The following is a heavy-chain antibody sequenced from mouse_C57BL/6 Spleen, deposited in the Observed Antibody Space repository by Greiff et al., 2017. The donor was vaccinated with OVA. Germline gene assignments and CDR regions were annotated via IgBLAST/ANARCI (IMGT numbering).Heavy chain of an antibody. D-gene: IGHD1-1*02. CDR2: ISDGGSYT. CDR1: GFTFSSYA. J-gene: IGHJ2*01. Sequence: EVKVVESGGGLVKPGGSLKLSCAASGFTFSSYAMSWVRQTPEKRLEWVATISDGGSYTYYPDNVKGRFTISRDNAKNNLYLQMSHLKSEDTAMYYCARDMALYYFDYWGQGTTLTVSS. CDR3: ARDMALYYFDY. V-gene: IGHV5-4*01.